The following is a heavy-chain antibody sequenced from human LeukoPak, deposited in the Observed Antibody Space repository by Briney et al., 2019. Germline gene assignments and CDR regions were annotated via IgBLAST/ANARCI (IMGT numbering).Heavy chain of an antibody. CDR3: ARGSYSSGYYFDY. D-gene: IGHD6-19*01. CDR1: GFTFSSYE. J-gene: IGHJ4*02. Sequence: GGSLRLSRAASGFTFSSYEMNWVRQAPGKGLEWLSYISSSGTTKYYADSVKGRFTISRDNAKNSLYLQMNSLRAEDTAVYYCARGSYSSGYYFDYWGQGTLVTVSS. CDR2: ISSSGTTK. V-gene: IGHV3-48*03.